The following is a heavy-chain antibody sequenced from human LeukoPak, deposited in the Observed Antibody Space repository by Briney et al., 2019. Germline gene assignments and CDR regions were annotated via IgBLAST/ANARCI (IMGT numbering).Heavy chain of an antibody. V-gene: IGHV3-23*01. Sequence: GGSLRLSCAASGFTFCSYAMSWVRQAPGKGLEWVSVISGGGTSTYYADSVKGRFTISKDNSRNTLYLQMNSLRAEDTAVYYCAKTFIAVANPIDYWGQGTLVTVSS. J-gene: IGHJ4*02. CDR2: ISGGGTST. CDR1: GFTFCSYA. CDR3: AKTFIAVANPIDY. D-gene: IGHD6-19*01.